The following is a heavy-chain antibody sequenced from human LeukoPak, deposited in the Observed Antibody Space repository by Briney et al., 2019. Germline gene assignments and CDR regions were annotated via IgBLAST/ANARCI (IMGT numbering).Heavy chain of an antibody. D-gene: IGHD6-13*01. CDR2: IKQDGSEK. CDR3: ARDSAGNDY. CDR1: GFTFSTYW. J-gene: IGHJ4*02. V-gene: IGHV3-7*01. Sequence: GGSLRLSCAASGFTFSTYWMSWVRRAPGKGLEWVANIKQDGSEKYYVDSVKGRFTISRDNAKNSLYLQMNGLRAEDTAMYYCARDSAGNDYWGQGTLVTVSS.